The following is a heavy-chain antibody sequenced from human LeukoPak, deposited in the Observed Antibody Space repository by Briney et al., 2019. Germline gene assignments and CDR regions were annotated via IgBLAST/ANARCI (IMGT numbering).Heavy chain of an antibody. CDR1: GYTFTSYG. Sequence: ASVKVSCKASGYTFTSYGITWVRQAPGQGLEWMGWISTYNGNTNYAQNLQGRVSMTTDTSTSTAYMELRSLRSDDTAVYYCATGRGSTSRYWGQGTLVTVSS. D-gene: IGHD5-12*01. V-gene: IGHV1-18*01. CDR3: ATGRGSTSRY. CDR2: ISTYNGNT. J-gene: IGHJ4*02.